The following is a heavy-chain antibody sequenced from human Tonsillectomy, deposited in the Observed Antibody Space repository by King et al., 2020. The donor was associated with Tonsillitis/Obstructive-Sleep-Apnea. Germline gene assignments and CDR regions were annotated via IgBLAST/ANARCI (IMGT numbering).Heavy chain of an antibody. Sequence: VQLQESGPGLVKPSETLSLTCTVSGGSLSPYYWSWIRQPPGRGLEWFGYIQDSGSTNYNPSLKSRVTISVDTSKNQFSLRLIFVTAADTAVYYCAREGDEVDAFDIWGQGTMVTVSS. V-gene: IGHV4-59*01. CDR1: GGSLSPYY. CDR3: AREGDEVDAFDI. CDR2: IQDSGST. J-gene: IGHJ3*02. D-gene: IGHD3-16*01.